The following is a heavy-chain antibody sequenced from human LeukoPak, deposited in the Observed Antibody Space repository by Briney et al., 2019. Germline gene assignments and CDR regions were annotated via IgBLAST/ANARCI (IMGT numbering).Heavy chain of an antibody. V-gene: IGHV3-72*01. CDR1: GFTFSNYG. CDR2: SRNKAKSYTT. J-gene: IGHJ4*02. D-gene: IGHD6-19*01. CDR3: VRVGSVSGSDYLDY. Sequence: GGSLRLSCAAAGFTFSNYGMCWVRQAPGKGLEWVGRSRNKAKSYTTEYAASVKGRFTISRDDSKNSLYLQMNSLETEDTAVYYCVRVGSVSGSDYLDYWGQGTLVTVSS.